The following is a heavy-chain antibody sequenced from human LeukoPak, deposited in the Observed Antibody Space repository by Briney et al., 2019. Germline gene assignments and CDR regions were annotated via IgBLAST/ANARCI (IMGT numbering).Heavy chain of an antibody. CDR1: GGSISSSTYY. J-gene: IGHJ3*02. Sequence: SETLSLTCIVSGGSISSSTYYWGWIRQPPGKGLEWIGEINHSGGTNYNPSLKSRVTISVDTSKNQFSLKLTSVTAADTAVYYCASSSDYYDSRGGAFDIWGQGTMVTVSS. CDR3: ASSSDYYDSRGGAFDI. CDR2: INHSGGT. V-gene: IGHV4-39*07. D-gene: IGHD3-22*01.